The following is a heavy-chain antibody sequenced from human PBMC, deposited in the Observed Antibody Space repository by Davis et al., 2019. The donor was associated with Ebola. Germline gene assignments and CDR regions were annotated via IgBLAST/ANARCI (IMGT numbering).Heavy chain of an antibody. CDR1: GFTFSVYA. D-gene: IGHD5-12*01. Sequence: PGGSLRLSCAASGFTFSVYAMTWVRQAPGKGLEWVSGISVRGDGTSYSDSVKGRFTISRDNSKNTLYLQMNSLRAEDTAVYYCAPTKVGRFDYWGQGTLVTVSS. CDR2: ISVRGDGT. V-gene: IGHV3-23*01. CDR3: APTKVGRFDY. J-gene: IGHJ4*02.